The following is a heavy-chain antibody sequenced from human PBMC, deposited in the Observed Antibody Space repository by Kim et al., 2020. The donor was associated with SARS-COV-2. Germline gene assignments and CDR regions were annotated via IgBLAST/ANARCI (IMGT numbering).Heavy chain of an antibody. CDR2: INAYFGST. D-gene: IGHD3-3*01. CDR1: GYKFSYNG. Sequence: ASVKVSCKASGYKFSYNGIGWVRQAPGQGLEWMGWINAYFGSTDYAENFQGRLTMTTDTSTSTAYMELRSLTSDDTAIYYCAREAQGVDGQDSLGQGT. V-gene: IGHV1-18*01. CDR3: AREAQGVDGQDS. J-gene: IGHJ4*02.